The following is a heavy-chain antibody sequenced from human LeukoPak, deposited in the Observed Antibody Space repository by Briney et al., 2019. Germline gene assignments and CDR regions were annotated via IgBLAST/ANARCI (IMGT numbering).Heavy chain of an antibody. CDR3: ARGRRAVVGATRVYYYYYGMDV. CDR2: IWYDGSNK. J-gene: IGHJ6*02. V-gene: IGHV3-33*01. D-gene: IGHD1-26*01. Sequence: GGSLRLSCAASGFTFSSYDMHWVRQAPGKGLEWVAVIWYDGSNKYYADSVKGRFTISRDNSKNTLYLQMNSLRAEDTAVYYCARGRRAVVGATRVYYYYYGMDVWGQGTTVTVSS. CDR1: GFTFSSYD.